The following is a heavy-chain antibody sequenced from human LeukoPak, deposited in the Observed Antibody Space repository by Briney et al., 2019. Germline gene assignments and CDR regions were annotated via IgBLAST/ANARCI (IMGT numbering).Heavy chain of an antibody. CDR1: GFPLDDYA. Sequence: GGSLRLSCAASGFPLDDYAMHWVRQAPGRGLEWVSLYRGDGGSTYYADSVKGRFTISRDNSNNSLDLQMNSLRTEDTAVYYCAKDMKHIVVGTAIPIDWGQGTLVTVSS. V-gene: IGHV3-43*02. J-gene: IGHJ4*02. CDR2: YRGDGGST. D-gene: IGHD2-21*02. CDR3: AKDMKHIVVGTAIPID.